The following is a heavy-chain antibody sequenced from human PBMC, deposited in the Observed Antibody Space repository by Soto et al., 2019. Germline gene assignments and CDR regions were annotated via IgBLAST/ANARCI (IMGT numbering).Heavy chain of an antibody. CDR1: GFTFSSYE. J-gene: IGHJ4*02. D-gene: IGHD3-3*02. CDR3: AVPFLEWLPHGTGSPRLDY. Sequence: GGSLRLSCAASGFTFSSYEMNWVRQAPGKGLEWVSYISSSGSTICYADSVKGRFTISRDNAKNSLYLQMNSLRAEDTAVYYCAVPFLEWLPHGTGSPRLDYWGQGTLVTVSS. CDR2: ISSSGSTI. V-gene: IGHV3-48*03.